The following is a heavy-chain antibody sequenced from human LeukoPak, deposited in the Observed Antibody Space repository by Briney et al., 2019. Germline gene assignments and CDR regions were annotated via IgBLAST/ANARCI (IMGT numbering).Heavy chain of an antibody. CDR2: MNPNSGNT. CDR3: ARGRRGTTVTTFRLGQVFDY. D-gene: IGHD4-17*01. CDR1: GYTFTSYD. J-gene: IGHJ4*02. Sequence: ASVKVSCKASGYTFTSYDINWVRQATGQGLEWMGWMNPNSGNTGYAQKFQGRATMTRNTSISTAYMELSSLRSEDTAVYYCARGRRGTTVTTFRLGQVFDYWGRGTLVTVSS. V-gene: IGHV1-8*01.